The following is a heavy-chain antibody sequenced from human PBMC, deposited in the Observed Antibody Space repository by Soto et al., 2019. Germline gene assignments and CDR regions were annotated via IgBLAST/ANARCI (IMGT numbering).Heavy chain of an antibody. CDR1: GFTFSEHG. J-gene: IGHJ4*02. CDR2: ISHDAITT. V-gene: IGHV3-30*18. CDR3: TKDRDDTALVFDF. Sequence: QVQLVESGGGLVQPGRSLRLSCAASGFTFSEHGMHWVRQAPGKGLEWLAVISHDAITTYYADSVKGRFTISRDNSKNTVFLQMNSLRTEDTAVYYCTKDRDDTALVFDFWGQGTLVTVSS. D-gene: IGHD5-18*01.